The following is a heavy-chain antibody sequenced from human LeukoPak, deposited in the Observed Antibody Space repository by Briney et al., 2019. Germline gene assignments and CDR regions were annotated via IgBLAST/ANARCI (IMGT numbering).Heavy chain of an antibody. Sequence: GESLKISCNGSGYSFTSYWIGWVRQMPGKGLEWMGIIYPGDSDTRYSPSFQGQVTISADKSISTAYLQWSSLKASDTAMYYCARLRYCTNGVCYKRQNWFDPWGQGTLVTVSS. D-gene: IGHD2-8*01. CDR1: GYSFTSYW. V-gene: IGHV5-51*01. CDR3: ARLRYCTNGVCYKRQNWFDP. J-gene: IGHJ5*02. CDR2: IYPGDSDT.